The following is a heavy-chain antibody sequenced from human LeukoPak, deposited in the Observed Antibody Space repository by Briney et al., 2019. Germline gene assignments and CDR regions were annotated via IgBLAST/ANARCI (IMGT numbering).Heavy chain of an antibody. CDR1: GGSISSNSYY. V-gene: IGHV4-39*07. CDR3: ARVPYYDSSGDPKWFDY. CDR2: IYYSGST. J-gene: IGHJ4*02. Sequence: SETLSLTCTVSGGSISSNSYYWGWIRQPPGKGLEWIGSIYYSGSTYYNSSLKSRVTISVDTSKNQFSLKLSSVTAADTAVYYCARVPYYDSSGDPKWFDYWGQGTLVTVSS. D-gene: IGHD3-22*01.